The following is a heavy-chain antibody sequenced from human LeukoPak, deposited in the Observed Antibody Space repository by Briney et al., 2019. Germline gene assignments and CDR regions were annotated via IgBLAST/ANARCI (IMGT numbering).Heavy chain of an antibody. J-gene: IGHJ6*03. V-gene: IGHV1-18*01. CDR3: ARGSGSYPSDYMDG. D-gene: IGHD1-26*01. Sequence: ASVKVSCKASVHTFTTYGISWVRQAPGQGLEWMGWISAYNGNTKYAQKRQGRVTITTDTSTSTAYMELRRLRSEATAVYYCARGSGSYPSDYMDGWGKGTTVTVS. CDR1: VHTFTTYG. CDR2: ISAYNGNT.